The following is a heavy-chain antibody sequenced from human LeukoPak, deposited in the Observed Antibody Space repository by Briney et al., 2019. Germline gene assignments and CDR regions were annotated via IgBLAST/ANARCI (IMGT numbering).Heavy chain of an antibody. Sequence: GASVKVSCKASGYTFTSYGISWVRQAPGQGLEWMGWISAYNGNTNYAQKLQGRVTMTTDTSTSTAYMELRSLRSEDTAVYYCARDRYLEMATMGSDAFDIWGQGTMVTVSS. CDR3: ARDRYLEMATMGSDAFDI. D-gene: IGHD5-24*01. CDR2: ISAYNGNT. CDR1: GYTFTSYG. V-gene: IGHV1-18*01. J-gene: IGHJ3*02.